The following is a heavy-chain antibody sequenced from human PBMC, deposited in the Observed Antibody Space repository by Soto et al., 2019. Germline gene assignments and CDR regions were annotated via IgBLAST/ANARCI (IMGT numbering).Heavy chain of an antibody. D-gene: IGHD3-9*01. V-gene: IGHV4-39*01. CDR1: GGSISSSSYY. CDR3: AGHRGYYDILTGYYTELNFDY. CDR2: IYYSATT. Sequence: SETLSLTCTVSGGSISSSSYYWGWIRQPPGKGLEWIGSIYYSATTYYNPSLKSRVTISVDTSKNQFSLKLSSVTAADTAVYYCAGHRGYYDILTGYYTELNFDYWGQGTLVT. J-gene: IGHJ4*02.